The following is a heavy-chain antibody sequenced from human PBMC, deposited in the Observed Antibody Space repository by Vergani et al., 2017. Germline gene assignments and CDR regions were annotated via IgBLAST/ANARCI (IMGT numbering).Heavy chain of an antibody. V-gene: IGHV3-33*01. CDR2: IWYDGSNK. Sequence: QVQLVESGGGVVQPGRSLRLSCAASGFTFSSYGMHWVRQAPGKGLEWVAVIWYDGSNKYYADSVQGRFTISRDNSKNTLYLQMNSLRAEDTAVYYCARDGSGSYDYWGQGTLVTVSS. CDR1: GFTFSSYG. D-gene: IGHD1-26*01. CDR3: ARDGSGSYDY. J-gene: IGHJ4*02.